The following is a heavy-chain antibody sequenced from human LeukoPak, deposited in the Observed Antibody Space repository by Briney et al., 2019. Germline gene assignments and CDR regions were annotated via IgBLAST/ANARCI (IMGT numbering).Heavy chain of an antibody. V-gene: IGHV1-24*01. CDR3: ATHRIAAAGRSWFDP. Sequence: GASVKVSCKVSGYTLTELSMHWVRQAPGKGLEWMGGFDPEDGETIYAQKFQGRVTMTEDTSTDTAYMELSSLRSEDTAVYYCATHRIAAAGRSWFDPWGQGTLVTVSS. CDR1: GYTLTELS. J-gene: IGHJ5*02. CDR2: FDPEDGET. D-gene: IGHD6-13*01.